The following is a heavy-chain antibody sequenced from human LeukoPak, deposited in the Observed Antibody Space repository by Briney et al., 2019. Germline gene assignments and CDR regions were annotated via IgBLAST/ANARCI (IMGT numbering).Heavy chain of an antibody. V-gene: IGHV3-11*05. D-gene: IGHD2-15*01. CDR1: GFTFSDYY. CDR2: ISSSSSYT. J-gene: IGHJ6*02. CDR3: ARDRHCFDGSCHYHYYGMDV. Sequence: PGGSLRLSCAASGFTFSDYYMSWIRQAPGKGLEWVSYISSSSSYTNYADSVKGRFTISRDNAKNSLYLQMNSLRAEDTAVYYCARDRHCFDGSCHYHYYGMDVWGQGTTLTVSS.